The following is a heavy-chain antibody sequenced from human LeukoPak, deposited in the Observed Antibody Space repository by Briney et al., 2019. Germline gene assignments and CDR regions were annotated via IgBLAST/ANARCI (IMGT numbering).Heavy chain of an antibody. V-gene: IGHV3-23*01. D-gene: IGHD2/OR15-2a*01. CDR1: GFTFSSYA. CDR2: ISGSGGST. J-gene: IGHJ4*02. CDR3: AKDHDGGIVQTIFDY. Sequence: GGSLRLSCAASGFTFSSYAMSWVRQAPGKGLEWVSAISGSGGSTYYADSVKGRFTISRDNSKNTLYLQMNSLRAEDTAVYYCAKDHDGGIVQTIFDYWGQGTLVTVSS.